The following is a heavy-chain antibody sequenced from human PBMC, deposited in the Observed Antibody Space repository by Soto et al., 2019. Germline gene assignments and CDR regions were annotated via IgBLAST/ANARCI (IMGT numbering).Heavy chain of an antibody. CDR3: ARDSSGWH. V-gene: IGHV3-30-3*01. Sequence: QVQLVESGGGVVQPGRSLRLSCAASGFTFSSYAMHWVRQAPGKGLEWVAVISYDGSNKYYADSVKGRFTISRDNSKNTLYLQMSSLRAEDTAVYYCARDSSGWHWGQGTLVTVSS. CDR1: GFTFSSYA. CDR2: ISYDGSNK. D-gene: IGHD6-19*01. J-gene: IGHJ4*02.